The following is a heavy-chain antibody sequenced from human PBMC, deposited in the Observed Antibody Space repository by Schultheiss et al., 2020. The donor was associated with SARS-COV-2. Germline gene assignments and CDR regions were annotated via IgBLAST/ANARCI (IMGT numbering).Heavy chain of an antibody. D-gene: IGHD1-26*01. V-gene: IGHV4-61*08. Sequence: SQTLSLTCTVSGGSISSGGYYWGWIRQHPGKGLEWIGYIYYSGSTNYNPSLKSRVTISVDTSKNQFSLKLSSVTAADTAVYYCAREDSGTLAGDYWGQGTLVTVSS. CDR2: IYYSGST. J-gene: IGHJ4*02. CDR1: GGSISSGGYY. CDR3: AREDSGTLAGDY.